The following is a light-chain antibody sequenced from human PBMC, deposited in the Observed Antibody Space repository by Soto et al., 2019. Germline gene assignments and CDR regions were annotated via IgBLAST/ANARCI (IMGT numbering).Light chain of an antibody. CDR1: QSVSSSY. Sequence: EIVLTQSPGTLSLSPGERATLSCRASQSVSSSYLAWYQQKPGQAPRPLIYGASSRATGIPDRFSGSGSGTDFTRNISRLEPEDFAVYYCLQYGSSPYTFGQGTQLEIK. CDR2: GAS. J-gene: IGKJ2*01. CDR3: LQYGSSPYT. V-gene: IGKV3-20*01.